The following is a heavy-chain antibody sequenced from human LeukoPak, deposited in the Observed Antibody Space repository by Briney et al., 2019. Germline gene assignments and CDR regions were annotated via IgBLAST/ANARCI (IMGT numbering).Heavy chain of an antibody. J-gene: IGHJ4*02. CDR1: GFTVSSNS. V-gene: IGHV3-53*01. CDR2: IYSGGNT. CDR3: AKSPPGGYYDSSGHDY. Sequence: GGSLRLSCAASGFTVSSNSMNWVRQAPGKGLQWVSVIYSGGNTYYADSVKGRFTISRDNSKNTLYLQMNSLRAEDTAVYYCAKSPPGGYYDSSGHDYWGQGTLVTVSS. D-gene: IGHD3-22*01.